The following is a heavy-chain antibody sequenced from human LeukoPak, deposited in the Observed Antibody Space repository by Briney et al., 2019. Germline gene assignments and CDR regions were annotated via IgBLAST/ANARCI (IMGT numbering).Heavy chain of an antibody. CDR1: GFTFSTHT. CDR2: ISGSTSVI. CDR3: ARGLYCIDV. Sequence: GGSLRLSCAASGFTFSTHTMAWVRQAPGKGLEWVSYISGSTSVIYYADSVKGRFTISRGNAKNSLYLQMNSLRTEDTAIYYCARGLYCIDVWGNGTAVTVS. J-gene: IGHJ6*03. V-gene: IGHV3-48*01.